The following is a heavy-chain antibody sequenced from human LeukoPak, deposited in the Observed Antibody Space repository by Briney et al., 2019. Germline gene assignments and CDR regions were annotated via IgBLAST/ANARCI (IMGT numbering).Heavy chain of an antibody. J-gene: IGHJ3*02. D-gene: IGHD2-21*02. CDR3: ARDFNSVVVTPGEGYAFDI. V-gene: IGHV1-18*01. CDR1: GYTFTSYG. CDR2: ISAYNGNT. Sequence: ASVEVSCKASGYTFTSYGISWVRQAPGQGLEWMGWISAYNGNTNYAQKLQGRVTMTRDTSTSTVYMELSSLRSEDTAVYYCARDFNSVVVTPGEGYAFDIWGQGTMVTVSS.